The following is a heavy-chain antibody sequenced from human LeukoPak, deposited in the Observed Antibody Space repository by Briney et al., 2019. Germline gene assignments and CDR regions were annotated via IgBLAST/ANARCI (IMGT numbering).Heavy chain of an antibody. V-gene: IGHV1-46*01. CDR1: GYTFTKYY. CDR2: MHPTGDST. CDR3: ARHDFDLPMIYSFFVH. J-gene: IGHJ5*02. D-gene: IGHD3-3*01. Sequence: ASVKVSCKASGYTFTKYYMNWVRQAPGQGLEWMGIMHPTGDSTNYAQKFQGRVTLTRDTSTGTFYMELSSLTSEDTAVSYCARHDFDLPMIYSFFVHWGQGTLVTVSS.